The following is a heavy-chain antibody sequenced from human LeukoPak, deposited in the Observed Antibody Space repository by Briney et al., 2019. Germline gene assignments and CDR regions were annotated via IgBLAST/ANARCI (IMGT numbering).Heavy chain of an antibody. V-gene: IGHV4-34*01. CDR1: GGSFSGYY. D-gene: IGHD2-2*01. CDR3: ARYQPKLRHFDY. Sequence: PSETLSLTCAVYGGSFSGYYWSWIRQPPGKGLEWIGEINHSGSTYYNPSLKSRVTISVDRSKNQFSLKLSSVTAADTAVYYCARYQPKLRHFDYWGQGTLVTVSS. J-gene: IGHJ4*02. CDR2: INHSGST.